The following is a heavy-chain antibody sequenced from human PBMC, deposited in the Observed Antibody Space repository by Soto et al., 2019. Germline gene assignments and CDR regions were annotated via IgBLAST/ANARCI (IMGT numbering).Heavy chain of an antibody. V-gene: IGHV1-18*01. CDR2: ISAYNGNT. CDR3: ARDSTLVPAVPTSSDY. D-gene: IGHD2-2*01. Sequence: ASVKVSCKASGYTFTTYGISWVRQAPGQGLEWMGWISAYNGNTNYAQKLQGRVTMTTYTSTSTAYMELRSLRSDDTAVYYCARDSTLVPAVPTSSDYWGQGTLVTVSS. CDR1: GYTFTTYG. J-gene: IGHJ4*02.